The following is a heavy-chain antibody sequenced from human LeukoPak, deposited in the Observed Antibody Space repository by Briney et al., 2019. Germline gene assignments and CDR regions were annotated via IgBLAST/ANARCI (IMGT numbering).Heavy chain of an antibody. J-gene: IGHJ4*02. CDR2: ISSDGRYI. CDR3: ATVMGSSPSTAYFAY. V-gene: IGHV3-23*01. Sequence: PGGSLRLSCGGSGFTFSRNAINWVRQTPGKGLEWLSAISSDGRYIYYTDSVKGWFTTSRDNSRNTVYLQMNGLRVEDTAVYSCATVMGSSPSTAYFAYWGQGTLVTVSS. D-gene: IGHD6-6*01. CDR1: GFTFSRNA.